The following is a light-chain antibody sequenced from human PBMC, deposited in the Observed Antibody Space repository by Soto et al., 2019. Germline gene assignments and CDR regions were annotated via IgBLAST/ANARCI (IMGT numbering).Light chain of an antibody. J-gene: IGKJ5*01. CDR1: QSVSNNY. CDR2: GAS. CDR3: QQSYRTPLT. Sequence: EIVMTQSPGTLSLSPGERATLSCRASQSVSNNYLAWYQQKPGQAPRRLIFGASFRATGIPDRFSGSGSGTDFTLTISTLQPEDFATYYCQQSYRTPLTFGQGTRLEIK. V-gene: IGKV3-20*01.